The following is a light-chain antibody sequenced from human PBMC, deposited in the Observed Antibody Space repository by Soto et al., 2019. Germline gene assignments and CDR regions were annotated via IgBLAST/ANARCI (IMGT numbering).Light chain of an antibody. CDR3: QQYGSSPFT. J-gene: IGKJ2*01. CDR1: QSVTSNH. V-gene: IGKV3-20*01. CDR2: GAS. Sequence: EIVLTQSPGTLSLSPGERASLSCRATQSVTSNHLAWYQQKPGQAPRLLIHGASSRATGIPDRISGGGSGTDFTLTISRLEPEDFAVYYCQQYGSSPFTFGQGTKVDIK.